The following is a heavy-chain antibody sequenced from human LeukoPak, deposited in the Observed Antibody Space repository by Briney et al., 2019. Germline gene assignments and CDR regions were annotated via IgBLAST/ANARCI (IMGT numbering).Heavy chain of an antibody. D-gene: IGHD6-13*01. Sequence: GGSLRLSCAASGFRFGSHAVHWVRQAPGKGLEWLAQIWYDGSNKYYVDSVKGRFTASRDNSKNTVYLQMNSLRAEDTAVYFCARDGQQLAPYAMDVWGQGTTVTVSS. CDR2: IWYDGSNK. CDR3: ARDGQQLAPYAMDV. J-gene: IGHJ6*02. V-gene: IGHV3-33*01. CDR1: GFRFGSHA.